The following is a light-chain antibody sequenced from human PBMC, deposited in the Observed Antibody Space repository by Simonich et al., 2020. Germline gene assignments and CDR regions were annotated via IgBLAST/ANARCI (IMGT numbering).Light chain of an antibody. J-gene: IGKJ2*01. V-gene: IGKV1-9*01. Sequence: DIQFTQSPSFLSASVGDRVTIPCRASQGIINYLAWYQQKPEKAPKLLIYAASTLQRGVPSSFSGSGSGTEFTLTISSLQPEDFATYYCQQLNSYPYTFGQGTKLEIK. CDR1: QGIINY. CDR3: QQLNSYPYT. CDR2: AAS.